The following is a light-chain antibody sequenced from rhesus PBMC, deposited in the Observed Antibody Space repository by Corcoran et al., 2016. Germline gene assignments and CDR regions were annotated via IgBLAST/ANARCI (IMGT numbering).Light chain of an antibody. Sequence: DIQMTQSPSSLSASVGDTVTITCRASQSISSWLDWYQQKPGKAPKLLIYKASSLQSGVPSRFSGSGPGTDCTLTSSSLQPEEFATYYCLQYSSSPFTFGPGTKLDIK. CDR2: KAS. CDR1: QSISSW. CDR3: LQYSSSPFT. J-gene: IGKJ3*01. V-gene: IGKV1-22*01.